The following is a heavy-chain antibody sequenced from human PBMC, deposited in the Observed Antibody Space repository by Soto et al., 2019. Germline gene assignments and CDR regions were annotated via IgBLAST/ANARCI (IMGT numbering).Heavy chain of an antibody. CDR1: GFTVSTKY. V-gene: IGHV3-66*01. CDR3: ARDPWAADY. CDR2: IYSGGST. J-gene: IGHJ4*02. Sequence: EVQLVESGGGLVQPGGSLRLSCAASGFTVSTKYMSWVRPAPGKGLEWVSVIYSGGSTFYADSVRGRFTISRDNSKNTVNLQMNSLRAEDTAVYDCARDPWAADYLGQGTLVTVSS. D-gene: IGHD3-16*01.